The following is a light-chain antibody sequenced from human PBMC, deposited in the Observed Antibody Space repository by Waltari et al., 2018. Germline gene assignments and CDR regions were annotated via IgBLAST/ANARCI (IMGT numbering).Light chain of an antibody. Sequence: EIVLTQSPATLSLSPGDRATLSCRASQNIINFLAWYQQKPGQAPRLLIFDASKRATGIPARFSGSVSGTDFTLTISSLEPEDFAVYYCHHRRNWPGTFGQGTKVEIK. CDR2: DAS. CDR3: HHRRNWPGT. J-gene: IGKJ1*01. CDR1: QNIINF. V-gene: IGKV3-11*01.